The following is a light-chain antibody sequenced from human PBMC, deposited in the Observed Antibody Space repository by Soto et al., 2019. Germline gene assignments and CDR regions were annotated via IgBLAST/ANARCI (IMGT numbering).Light chain of an antibody. Sequence: DIQMTQSPSSLSPSVGDRVTITCRPSQTISSYLNWYQQTPGKAPKLLIYAASSLQTGVPSRFSGSGSGTDFTLTISSLQPEDFATYYCQQSYDTPYTFGQGTKLEIK. V-gene: IGKV1-39*01. J-gene: IGKJ2*01. CDR3: QQSYDTPYT. CDR1: QTISSY. CDR2: AAS.